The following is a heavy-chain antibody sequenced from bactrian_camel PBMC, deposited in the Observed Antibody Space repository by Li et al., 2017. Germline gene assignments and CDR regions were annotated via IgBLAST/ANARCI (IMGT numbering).Heavy chain of an antibody. J-gene: IGHJ4*01. CDR3: AAGNCSGRVWPPVIDSYNY. CDR1: LDVFSAGC. D-gene: IGHD2*01. CDR2: SCTEGPRR. V-gene: IGHV3S54*01. Sequence: VQLVESGGASAQPGGSLTLSCAAPLDVFSAGCWAWFRQGPGKEREAVAFSCTEGPRRYYYGYAESVKGRFLISQDATKNLLHLQMNSLKPEDTATYYCAAGNCSGRVWPPVIDSYNYWGQGTQVTVS.